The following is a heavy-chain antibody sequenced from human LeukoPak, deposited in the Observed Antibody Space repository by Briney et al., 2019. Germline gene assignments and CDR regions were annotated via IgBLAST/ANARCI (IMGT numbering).Heavy chain of an antibody. J-gene: IGHJ3*02. CDR2: IYSGDSDT. CDR3: ARAAELARGTFDI. V-gene: IGHV5-51*01. D-gene: IGHD3-10*01. Sequence: GESLKISCQGFGFTFTDYWIGWVRQMPGKGLEWMGVIYSGDSDTRYSPSFQGQVTISVDDSSRTAYLQWSSLKASDTALYYCARAAELARGTFDIWGLGTMVTVSS. CDR1: GFTFTDYW.